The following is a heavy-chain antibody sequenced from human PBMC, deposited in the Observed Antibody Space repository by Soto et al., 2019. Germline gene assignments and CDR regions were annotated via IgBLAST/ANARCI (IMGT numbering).Heavy chain of an antibody. J-gene: IGHJ4*02. Sequence: EVQLVESGGGLVKPGGSLRLSCAASGFTFSDAWMNWVRQAPGKGLEWVGRIKTKTDGGTTDYAAPVKGRFTISRDDSKNTLYLQVNSLKTEDTPVYYCTTDTTSWYNYFDYWGQGTLVTVSS. CDR2: IKTKTDGGTT. D-gene: IGHD6-13*01. V-gene: IGHV3-15*07. CDR3: TTDTTSWYNYFDY. CDR1: GFTFSDAW.